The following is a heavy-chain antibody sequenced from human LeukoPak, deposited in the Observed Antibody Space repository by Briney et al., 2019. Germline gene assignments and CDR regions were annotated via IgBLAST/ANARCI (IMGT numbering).Heavy chain of an antibody. Sequence: GGSLRLSCAASGFTFDDYAMHWVRQAPGKGLEWVSLISGDGGSTYYADSVKGRFTISRDNSKNTLYLQMNRLGTDDTALYYFATSVFAAHFDYWGQGTLVTVSS. CDR2: ISGDGGST. CDR3: ATSVFAAHFDY. V-gene: IGHV3-43*02. CDR1: GFTFDDYA. J-gene: IGHJ4*02. D-gene: IGHD2-15*01.